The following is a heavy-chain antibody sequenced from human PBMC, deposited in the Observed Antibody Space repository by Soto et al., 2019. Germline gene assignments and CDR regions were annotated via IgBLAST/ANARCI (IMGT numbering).Heavy chain of an antibody. V-gene: IGHV3-23*01. CDR2: IGESGTPT. CDR1: GFTFSSYA. J-gene: IGHJ5*02. Sequence: GGSLRLSCAASGFTFSSYAMKWVRQAPGKGLEWVSLIGESGTPTYYADSVKGRFTISRDNSGNTLFLEMYSLRAEDTAVYYCAKDSSIQYYDFWSGYFSFDPWGQGTLVTVSS. CDR3: AKDSSIQYYDFWSGYFSFDP. D-gene: IGHD3-3*01.